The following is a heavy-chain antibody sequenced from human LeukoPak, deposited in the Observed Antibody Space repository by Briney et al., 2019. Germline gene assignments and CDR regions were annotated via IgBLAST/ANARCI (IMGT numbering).Heavy chain of an antibody. J-gene: IGHJ4*02. D-gene: IGHD3-22*01. CDR1: GFTVSSSY. CDR3: AKGSYYDSSGSFYFDY. CDR2: IYSGGST. V-gene: IGHV3-53*01. Sequence: GGSLRLSCAASGFTVSSSYMSWVRQAPGKGLEWVSVIYSGGSTYYADSVKGRFTISRDNSKNTLFVQVNSLGTEDTAAYYCAKGSYYDSSGSFYFDYWGQGTLVTVSS.